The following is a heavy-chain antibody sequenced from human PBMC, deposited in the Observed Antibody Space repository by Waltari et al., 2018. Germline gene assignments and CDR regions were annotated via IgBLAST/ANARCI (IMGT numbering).Heavy chain of an antibody. V-gene: IGHV4-59*01. J-gene: IGHJ6*02. CDR1: GGSISGYY. CDR2: IYYSGNT. CDR3: ARDTLVPAAITPYYYYFGMDV. D-gene: IGHD2-2*02. Sequence: QVQLQESGPGLVKPSETLSLTCTVSGGSISGYYWNWIRQPPGKGREWIGSIYYSGNTNYNPSLKSRVTISIDTSKNQFSLKLSSVTAADTAVYYCARDTLVPAAITPYYYYFGMDVWGQGTAVTVS.